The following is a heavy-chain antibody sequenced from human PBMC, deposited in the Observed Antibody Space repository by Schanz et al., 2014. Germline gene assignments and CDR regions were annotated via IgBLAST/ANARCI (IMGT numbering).Heavy chain of an antibody. CDR2: INQDGSDK. CDR1: GFTFGTFW. CDR3: ARDKGGYYPFDY. Sequence: VQLLQSGGALVQPGGSLRLSCAASGFTFGTFWMSWVRQAPGKGLEWVANINQDGSDKSYVDSVKGRFTISRDNAKNSLYLQMNSLRAEDTAVYYCARDKGGYYPFDYWGQGSLVTVSS. D-gene: IGHD3-22*01. J-gene: IGHJ4*02. V-gene: IGHV3-7*01.